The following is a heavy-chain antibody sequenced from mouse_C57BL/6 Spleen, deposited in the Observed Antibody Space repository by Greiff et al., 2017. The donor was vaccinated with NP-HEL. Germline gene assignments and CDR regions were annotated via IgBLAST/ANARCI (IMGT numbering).Heavy chain of an antibody. Sequence: QVQLQQSGAELARPGASVKMSCKASGYTFTSYTMHWVKQRPGQGLEWIGYINPSSGYTKYNQKFKDKATLTADKSSSTAYMQLSSLTSEDSAVYYCARVDGYYVFDVWGTGTTVTVSS. CDR3: ARVDGYYVFDV. V-gene: IGHV1-4*01. CDR2: INPSSGYT. J-gene: IGHJ1*03. D-gene: IGHD2-3*01. CDR1: GYTFTSYT.